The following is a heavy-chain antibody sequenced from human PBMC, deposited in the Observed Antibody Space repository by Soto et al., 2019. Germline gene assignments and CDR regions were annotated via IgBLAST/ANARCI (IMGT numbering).Heavy chain of an antibody. V-gene: IGHV3-7*01. CDR1: GFTFRSDW. CDR3: ARDLRYCSGGSCPLLGYLDY. D-gene: IGHD2-15*01. J-gene: IGHJ4*02. Sequence: EVQLVESGGGLVQPGGSLRLSCAASGFTFRSDWMSWVRQAPGKGLEWVANIKQDGSEKYYVDSVKGRFTISRDNAKNSLYLQMNSLRAEDTAVYYCARDLRYCSGGSCPLLGYLDYWGQGTLVTVSS. CDR2: IKQDGSEK.